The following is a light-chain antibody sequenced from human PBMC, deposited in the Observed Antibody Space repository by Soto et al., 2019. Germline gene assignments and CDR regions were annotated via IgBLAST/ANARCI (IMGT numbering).Light chain of an antibody. CDR1: QTIHRW. V-gene: IGKV1-5*01. Sequence: QMTQSPFTLSASVGDRVTITCRASQTIHRWLAWYQQRPGQAPKLLIYDASNLGAGVPSRFSGSGSGTEFTLTFSSLQPDDFATYYCQQYNSVAWTFGHGTTVEIK. CDR3: QQYNSVAWT. CDR2: DAS. J-gene: IGKJ1*01.